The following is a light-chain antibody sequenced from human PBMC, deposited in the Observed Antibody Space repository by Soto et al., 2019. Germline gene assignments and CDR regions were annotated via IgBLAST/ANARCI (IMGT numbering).Light chain of an antibody. CDR2: GAS. CDR1: QSVSNN. Sequence: EIVMTQSPATLSVSPGERATLSCRVSQSVSNNLAWYQQKPGQAPSLLIYGASTRATGIPARFTGSGSGTEFNLTISSLQSEDFAVYYCQQYNNWPLWTFGQGTKVEI. V-gene: IGKV3-15*01. J-gene: IGKJ1*01. CDR3: QQYNNWPLWT.